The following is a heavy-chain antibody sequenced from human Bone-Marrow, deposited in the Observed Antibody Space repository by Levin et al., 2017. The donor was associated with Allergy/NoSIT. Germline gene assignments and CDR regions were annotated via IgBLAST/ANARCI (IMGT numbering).Heavy chain of an antibody. CDR3: ARAGWDTSQLPGWFDP. J-gene: IGHJ5*02. V-gene: IGHV3-30*04. CDR2: IAYDGSNK. Sequence: GGSLRLSCAASGFTFSIYAMHWVRQAPGKGLEWVADIAYDGSNKYYADSVKGRFTISRDNAKNTLYLQMNSLRAEDTAVYYCARAGWDTSQLPGWFDPWGQGTLVTVSS. D-gene: IGHD1-26*01. CDR1: GFTFSIYA.